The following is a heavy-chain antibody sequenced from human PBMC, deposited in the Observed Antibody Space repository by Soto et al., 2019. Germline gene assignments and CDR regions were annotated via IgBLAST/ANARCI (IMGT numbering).Heavy chain of an antibody. Sequence: EVQLLESGGGLVQPGGSLRLSCAASGFTFSSYAMSWVRQAPGKGLEWVSTISGSGGSTYFPDSVKGRFTISRDNSKNTLYLQMNSLRAEDTAIYYCAKFRASGSGASDIWCHGTMFTVSS. CDR2: ISGSGGST. V-gene: IGHV3-23*01. CDR3: AKFRASGSGASDI. J-gene: IGHJ3*02. CDR1: GFTFSSYA. D-gene: IGHD3-10*01.